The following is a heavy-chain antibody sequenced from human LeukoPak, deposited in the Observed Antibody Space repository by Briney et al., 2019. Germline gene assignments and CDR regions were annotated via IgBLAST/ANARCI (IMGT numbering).Heavy chain of an antibody. CDR2: ISYSGST. V-gene: IGHV4-59*01. D-gene: IGHD5-18*01. CDR1: GDSISSSY. CDR3: ARGGQLNWFDP. J-gene: IGHJ5*02. Sequence: PSETLSLTCTVSGDSISSSYWSWIRQPPGKGPEWIGYISYSGSTSSNPSLRSRVTISVDTSKNQFSLRLTSVTAADTAMYYCARGGQLNWFDPWGQGTLVTVSS.